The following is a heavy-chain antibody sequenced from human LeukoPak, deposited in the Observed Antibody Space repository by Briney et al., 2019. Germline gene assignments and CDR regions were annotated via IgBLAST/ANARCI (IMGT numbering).Heavy chain of an antibody. V-gene: IGHV3-23*01. D-gene: IGHD1-26*01. CDR1: GFTFSSYG. Sequence: GGTLRLSCAASGFTFSSYGMSWVRQAPGKGLEWVSAISGSGGSTYYADSVKGRFTISRDNSKNTLYLQMNSLRAEDTAVYYCAKVSWELGDYWGQGTLVTVSS. CDR3: AKVSWELGDY. J-gene: IGHJ4*02. CDR2: ISGSGGST.